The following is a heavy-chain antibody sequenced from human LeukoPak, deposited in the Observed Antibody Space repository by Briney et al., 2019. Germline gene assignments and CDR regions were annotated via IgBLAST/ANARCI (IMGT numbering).Heavy chain of an antibody. CDR3: ARDGPRIAALGEDFDY. J-gene: IGHJ4*02. D-gene: IGHD6-6*01. CDR2: INPSGGST. CDR1: GYTFTSYY. V-gene: IGHV1-46*01. Sequence: ASVKVSCKASGYTFTSYYMHWVRQAPGRGLEWMGIINPSGGSTSYAQKFQGRVTMARDTSTSTVYMELSSLRSEDTAAYYCARDGPRIAALGEDFDYWGQGTLVTVSS.